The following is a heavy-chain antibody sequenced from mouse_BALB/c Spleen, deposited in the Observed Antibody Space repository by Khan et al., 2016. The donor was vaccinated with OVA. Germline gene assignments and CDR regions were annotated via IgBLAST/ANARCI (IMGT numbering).Heavy chain of an antibody. CDR3: PRSRFDNYVSCAY. D-gene: IGHD1-3*01. Sequence: VQLQQSGPELVKPGASVKLSCTGSGYTITNYCMHWVKQRPGQGLEWIGVIYPGNGDTNYNQKFKGKAKLTAVTSSNTAYMELNSLTTEDSAVYYCPRSRFDNYVSCAYWGQGTLVTVSS. V-gene: IGHV1-5*01. CDR1: GYTITNYC. J-gene: IGHJ2*01. CDR2: IYPGNGDT.